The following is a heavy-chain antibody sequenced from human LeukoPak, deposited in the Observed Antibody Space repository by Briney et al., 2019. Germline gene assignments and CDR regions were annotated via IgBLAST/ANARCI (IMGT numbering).Heavy chain of an antibody. CDR3: ASSSWNYYDSSGYLKAFDY. CDR2: IYSGGST. D-gene: IGHD3-22*01. Sequence: PGGSLRLSCAASGFTVSSNHMSWVRQAPGKGLEWVSVIYSGGSTYYADSVKGRFTISRDNSKNTLYLQMNSLRAEDTAVYYCASSSWNYYDSSGYLKAFDYWGQGTLVTVSS. J-gene: IGHJ4*02. V-gene: IGHV3-66*02. CDR1: GFTVSSNH.